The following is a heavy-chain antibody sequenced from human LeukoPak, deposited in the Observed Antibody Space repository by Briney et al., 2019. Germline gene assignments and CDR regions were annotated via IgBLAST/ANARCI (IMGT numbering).Heavy chain of an antibody. V-gene: IGHV1-69*05. Sequence: SVKVSCKASGGTFSSYAISWVRQAPGQGLEWMGGIIPIFGTANYAQKFQGRVTITTDESTSTAYMELSSLRSEDTAVYYCARHRLGRIAVAGTYGYYYMDVWGKGTPVTVSS. CDR3: ARHRLGRIAVAGTYGYYYMDV. CDR2: IIPIFGTA. D-gene: IGHD6-19*01. CDR1: GGTFSSYA. J-gene: IGHJ6*03.